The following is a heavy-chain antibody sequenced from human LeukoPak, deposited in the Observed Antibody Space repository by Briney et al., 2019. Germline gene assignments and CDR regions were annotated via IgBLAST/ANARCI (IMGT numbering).Heavy chain of an antibody. CDR2: ISYDGSNK. CDR1: GFTFSSYA. D-gene: IGHD3-22*01. J-gene: IGHJ3*02. CDR3: AKAHYYDSSGGFFDI. V-gene: IGHV3-30-3*01. Sequence: GRSLRLSCAAPGFTFSSYAMHWVRQAPGKGLEWVAVISYDGSNKYYADSVKGRFTISRDNSKNTLYLQMNSLRAEDTAVYYCAKAHYYDSSGGFFDIWGQGTMVTVSS.